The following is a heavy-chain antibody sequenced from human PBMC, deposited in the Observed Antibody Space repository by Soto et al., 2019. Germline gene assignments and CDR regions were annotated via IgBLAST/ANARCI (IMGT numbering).Heavy chain of an antibody. V-gene: IGHV3-23*01. CDR2: ISGSGRTT. CDR3: AKVRPPTRDAFDM. J-gene: IGHJ3*02. CDR1: GFTFSTYA. Sequence: DVRLLESGGGLVQPGGSLRLSCAASGFTFSTYAMGWVRQAPGKGLEWVSVISGSGRTTYYAASVKGRFTISRDDSKNNLYLQMTSLRADDTALYCCAKVRPPTRDAFDMWGQGTMVTVSS.